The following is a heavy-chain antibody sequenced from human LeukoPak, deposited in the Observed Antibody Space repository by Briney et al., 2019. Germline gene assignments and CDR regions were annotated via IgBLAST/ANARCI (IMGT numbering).Heavy chain of an antibody. CDR2: IKQDGSEK. CDR1: GFTFSSYW. V-gene: IGHV3-7*05. CDR3: ARDLVVAVAGFGY. J-gene: IGHJ4*02. Sequence: GGSLRLSCAASGFTFSSYWMSWVRQAPGKGLEWVANIKQDGSEKYYVDSVKGRFTISRDNAKNSLYLQMNSLRAEDTAVYYCARDLVVAVAGFGYWGQGTLVTVSS. D-gene: IGHD6-19*01.